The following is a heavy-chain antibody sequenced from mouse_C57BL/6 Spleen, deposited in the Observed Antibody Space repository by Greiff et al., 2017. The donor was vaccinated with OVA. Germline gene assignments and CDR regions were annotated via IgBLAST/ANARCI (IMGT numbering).Heavy chain of an antibody. D-gene: IGHD2-2*01. J-gene: IGHJ4*01. Sequence: VQLQQPGAELVGPGSSVKLSCKASGYTFTSYWMHWVKQRPIQGLEWIGNIDPSDSETHYNQKFKDKATLTVDKSSSTAYMQLSSLTSEDSAVYYCARDYGYGYAMDYWGQGTSVTVSS. V-gene: IGHV1-52*01. CDR2: IDPSDSET. CDR3: ARDYGYGYAMDY. CDR1: GYTFTSYW.